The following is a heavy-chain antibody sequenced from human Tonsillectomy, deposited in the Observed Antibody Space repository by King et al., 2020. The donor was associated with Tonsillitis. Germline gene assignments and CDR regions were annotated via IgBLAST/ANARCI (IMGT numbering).Heavy chain of an antibody. CDR1: GGSISSSTYY. J-gene: IGHJ5*02. CDR3: ARDSYYESSGYPLGWFDP. V-gene: IGHV4-39*02. CDR2: IYYSGNS. Sequence: LQLQESGPGLVKPSETLSLTCTVSGGSISSSTYYWGWIRQPPGKGLEWIGSIYYSGNSYNNPSLKSRVTISVDTSKNQLSLKLSSVTAADTAVYYCARDSYYESSGYPLGWFDPWGQGTLVTVSS. D-gene: IGHD3-22*01.